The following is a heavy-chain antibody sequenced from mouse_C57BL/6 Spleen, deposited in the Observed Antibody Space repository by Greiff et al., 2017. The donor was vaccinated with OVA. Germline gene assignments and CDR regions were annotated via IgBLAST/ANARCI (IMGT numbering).Heavy chain of an antibody. Sequence: QVQLQQSGPELVKPGASVKISCKASGYAFSSSWMNWVKQRPGKGLEWIGRIYPGDGDTNYNGKFKGKATLTADKSSSTAYMQLSSLTSEDSAVYFCAREAITTVDYFDYWGQGTTLTVSS. D-gene: IGHD1-1*01. J-gene: IGHJ2*01. CDR2: IYPGDGDT. CDR1: GYAFSSSW. V-gene: IGHV1-82*01. CDR3: AREAITTVDYFDY.